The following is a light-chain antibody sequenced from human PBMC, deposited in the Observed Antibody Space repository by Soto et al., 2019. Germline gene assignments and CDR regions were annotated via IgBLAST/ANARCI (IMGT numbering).Light chain of an antibody. CDR1: QNISRW. CDR2: DAS. V-gene: IGKV1-5*01. J-gene: IGKJ3*01. CDR3: QQYICYLI. Sequence: DIQMTQSPSTLSASVGDRVTITCRASQNISRWLAWYQQKPGKAPKLLIYDASNLDVGVPSRFSGSGSGTDFTLSISSLQPDDFGTYHCQQYICYLIFGPGTTVEIK.